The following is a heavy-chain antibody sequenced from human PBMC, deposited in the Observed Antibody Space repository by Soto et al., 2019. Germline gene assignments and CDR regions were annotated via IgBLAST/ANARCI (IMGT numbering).Heavy chain of an antibody. V-gene: IGHV1-18*01. D-gene: IGHD3-22*01. J-gene: IGHJ4*02. Sequence: QVHLAQSGGEVKKPGASVKVSCKASGYTFTSYGISWVRQAPGQGLEWLGWISAYNGETKYAESLQGRVTMNTDTSTTTADMETRSLRADDTAVYYCGGYNYEISGYFNYWGQGSLVADSS. CDR1: GYTFTSYG. CDR3: GGYNYEISGYFNY. CDR2: ISAYNGET.